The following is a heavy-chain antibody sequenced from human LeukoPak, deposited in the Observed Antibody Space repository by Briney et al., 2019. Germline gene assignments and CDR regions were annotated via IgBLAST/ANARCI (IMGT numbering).Heavy chain of an antibody. Sequence: GGSLRLSCAASGFTFSSYAMSWVRQAPGKGPEWVSAISGSGGSTYYADSVKGRFTISRDNSKNTLYLQMNSLRAEDTAVYYCARDRQGGFDYWGQGTLVTVSS. J-gene: IGHJ4*02. D-gene: IGHD1-26*01. CDR2: ISGSGGST. CDR1: GFTFSSYA. V-gene: IGHV3-23*01. CDR3: ARDRQGGFDY.